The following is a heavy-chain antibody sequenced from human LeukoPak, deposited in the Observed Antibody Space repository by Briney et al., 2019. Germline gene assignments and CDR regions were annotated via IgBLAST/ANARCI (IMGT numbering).Heavy chain of an antibody. J-gene: IGHJ6*02. CDR2: ISSSSSYI. CDR1: GFTFSSYS. V-gene: IGHV3-21*01. CDR3: VRDPNPDYGGNPYYYGMDV. D-gene: IGHD4-23*01. Sequence: GGSLRLSCAASGFTFSSYSMNWVRQAPGKGLEWVSSISSSSSYIYYADSVKGRFTISRDNAKNSLYLQMNSLRAEDTAVYYCVRDPNPDYGGNPYYYGMDVWGQGTTVTVSS.